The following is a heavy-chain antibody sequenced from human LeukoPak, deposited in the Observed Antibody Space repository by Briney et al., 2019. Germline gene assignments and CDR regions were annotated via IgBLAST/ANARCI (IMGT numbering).Heavy chain of an antibody. CDR2: ISGSGGST. CDR3: ARGRVQGPFGGNY. CDR1: GFTFSSYA. J-gene: IGHJ4*02. D-gene: IGHD3-16*01. Sequence: GGSLRLSCAASGFTFSSYAMSWVRQAPGKGLEWVSAISGSGGSTYYADSVKGRFTISRDNSKNTLYLQMNSLRAEDTAVYYCARGRVQGPFGGNYWGQGTLVTVSS. V-gene: IGHV3-23*01.